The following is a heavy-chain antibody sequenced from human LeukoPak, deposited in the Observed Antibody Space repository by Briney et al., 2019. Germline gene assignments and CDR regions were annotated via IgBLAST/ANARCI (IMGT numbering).Heavy chain of an antibody. CDR1: GGTFSSYA. Sequence: ASVKVSCKASGGTFSSYAISWVRQAPGQGLEWMGGIIPIFGTANYAQKFQGRVTITADESTSTACMELSSPRSEDTAVYYCARSGPRNGYNYYWGQGTLVTVSS. J-gene: IGHJ4*02. V-gene: IGHV1-69*13. CDR2: IIPIFGTA. D-gene: IGHD5-24*01. CDR3: ARSGPRNGYNYY.